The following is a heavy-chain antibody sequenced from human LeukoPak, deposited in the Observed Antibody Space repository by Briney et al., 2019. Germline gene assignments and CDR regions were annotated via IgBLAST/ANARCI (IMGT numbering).Heavy chain of an antibody. J-gene: IGHJ5*02. V-gene: IGHV1-2*02. D-gene: IGHD3-10*01. Sequence: GASVKVSCKASGYTFTDYYINWVRQALGQGLEWIGWINPNSGDTNYAQKFQDRVTMTRDTSISTAYIELNFLRSDDTAVFYCARGDYYGSPKVVAAWGQGTLVTVSS. CDR2: INPNSGDT. CDR1: GYTFTDYY. CDR3: ARGDYYGSPKVVAA.